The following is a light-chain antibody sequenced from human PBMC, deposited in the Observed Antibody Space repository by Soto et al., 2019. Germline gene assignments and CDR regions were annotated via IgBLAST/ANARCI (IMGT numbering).Light chain of an antibody. CDR2: ANN. V-gene: IGLV1-40*01. J-gene: IGLJ1*01. Sequence: QSVLTQPPSVSGAPGQRVTISCTGSSSNIGAGYDVHWYQQLPGTAPKLIYANNNRPSGVPDRFSDSKSGTSASLAITGLQAEDEADYYCQSYDSSLSGYVFGTGTKLTVL. CDR1: SSNIGAGYD. CDR3: QSYDSSLSGYV.